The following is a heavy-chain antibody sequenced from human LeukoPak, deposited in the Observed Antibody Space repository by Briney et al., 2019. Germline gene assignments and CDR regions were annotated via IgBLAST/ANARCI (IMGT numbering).Heavy chain of an antibody. CDR2: IYHSGST. J-gene: IGHJ5*02. CDR1: NYSFRNYYY. CDR3: ARGDVSSFYRFDP. V-gene: IGHV4-38-2*02. D-gene: IGHD6-13*01. Sequence: SETLSLTCTVSNYSFRNYYYWAWIRQPPGQGLEWIGTIYHSGSTYYNPSLKSRVTMSLDTSKSQFSLSLSSVTAADTAVYYCARGDVSSFYRFDPWGQGTLVTVSS.